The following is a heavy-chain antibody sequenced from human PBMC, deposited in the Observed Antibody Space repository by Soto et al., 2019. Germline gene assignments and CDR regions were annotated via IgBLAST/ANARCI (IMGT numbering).Heavy chain of an antibody. D-gene: IGHD6-19*01. CDR1: GGSISSSSYY. J-gene: IGHJ5*02. CDR3: ARSGYSSGWYEWFHP. V-gene: IGHV4-39*01. Sequence: SETLSLTCTVSGGSISSSSYYWGWIRQPPGKGLEWIGSIYYSGSTYYNPSLKSRVTISVDTSKNQFSLKLSSVTAADTAVYYCARSGYSSGWYEWFHPWGQGNLLTVSS. CDR2: IYYSGST.